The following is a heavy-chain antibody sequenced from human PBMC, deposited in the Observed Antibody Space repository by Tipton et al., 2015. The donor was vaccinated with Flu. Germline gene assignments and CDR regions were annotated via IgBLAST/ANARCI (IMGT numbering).Heavy chain of an antibody. D-gene: IGHD6-6*01. CDR3: ARAPSGGSSIAARPNWFDP. CDR2: VHYSENT. J-gene: IGHJ5*02. Sequence: LRLSCTVSGGSISNYYWSWIRQPPGKGLEWIGYVHYSENTSYNPSLKSRVTMSLDTSKNQSSLKLSSVTAADTAVYYCARAPSGGSSIAARPNWFDPWGQGTLVTVSS. CDR1: GGSISNYY. V-gene: IGHV4-59*12.